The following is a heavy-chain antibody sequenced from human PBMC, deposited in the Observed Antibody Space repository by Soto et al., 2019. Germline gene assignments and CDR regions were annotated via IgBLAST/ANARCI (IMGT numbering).Heavy chain of an antibody. CDR2: ISGSGGST. Sequence: GGSLRLSCAASGFTFSSYAMSWVRQAPGKGLEWVSAISGSGGSTYYADSVKGRFTISRDNSKNTLYLQMNSLRAEDTAVYYCAKGVTVGERMFIWEPDGYYFDYWGQGTLVTVSS. V-gene: IGHV3-23*01. CDR1: GFTFSSYA. CDR3: AKGVTVGERMFIWEPDGYYFDY. D-gene: IGHD1-26*01. J-gene: IGHJ4*02.